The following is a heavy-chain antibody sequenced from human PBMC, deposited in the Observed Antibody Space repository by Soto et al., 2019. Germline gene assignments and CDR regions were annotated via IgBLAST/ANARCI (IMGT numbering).Heavy chain of an antibody. V-gene: IGHV3-49*03. Sequence: GGSLRLSCTASGFTFGDYAMSWFRQAPGKGLEWVGFIRSKAYGGTTEYAASVKGRFTISRDDSKSIAYLQMNSLKTEDTAVYYCTRASRRYSSGWYDYWGQGTLVTVSS. D-gene: IGHD6-19*01. CDR2: IRSKAYGGTT. CDR3: TRASRRYSSGWYDY. J-gene: IGHJ4*02. CDR1: GFTFGDYA.